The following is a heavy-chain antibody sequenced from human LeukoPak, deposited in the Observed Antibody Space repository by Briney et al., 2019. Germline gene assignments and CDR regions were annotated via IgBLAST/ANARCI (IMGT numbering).Heavy chain of an antibody. J-gene: IGHJ5*02. Sequence: SETLSLTCAVYGGSFSGYYWSWIRQPPGKGLEWIGEINHSGSTNYNPSPNSGVTISVDTSKTQYSLKLRSETAANTAVYYCARPRRRYYYGSGSPFDPWGQGTLVTVSS. CDR2: INHSGST. D-gene: IGHD3-10*01. CDR1: GGSFSGYY. CDR3: ARPRRRYYYGSGSPFDP. V-gene: IGHV4-34*01.